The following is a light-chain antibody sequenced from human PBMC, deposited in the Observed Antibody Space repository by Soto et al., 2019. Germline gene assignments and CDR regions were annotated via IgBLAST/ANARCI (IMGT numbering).Light chain of an antibody. CDR2: DAS. CDR1: QSVSTL. J-gene: IGKJ3*01. Sequence: VLTQSPATLSLSPGERATLSCRASQSVSTLLAWYQQKPGQPPRLLIYDASKRATGIPARFSGSGSGTDFTHTISSLEPEDSAVYYCHQRSNWPPSFGPGTKVDIK. CDR3: HQRSNWPPS. V-gene: IGKV3-11*01.